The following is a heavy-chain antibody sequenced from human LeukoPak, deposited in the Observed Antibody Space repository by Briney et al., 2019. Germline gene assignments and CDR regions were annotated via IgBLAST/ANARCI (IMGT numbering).Heavy chain of an antibody. CDR1: GFIFNNYG. V-gene: IGHV3-23*01. J-gene: IGHJ5*02. CDR2: ISNDGGGT. Sequence: GGSLRLSCAASGFIFNNYGLIWVRQAPGKGLGWVSAISNDGGGTNYADFVKGRFTISRDNSKNTLFLQMNSLRAEDTALYYCAKGSSGYFVDLWGQGTLVTVSS. CDR3: AKGSSGYFVDL. D-gene: IGHD3-22*01.